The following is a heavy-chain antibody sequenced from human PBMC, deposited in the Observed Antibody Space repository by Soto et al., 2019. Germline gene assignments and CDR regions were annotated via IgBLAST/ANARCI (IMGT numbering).Heavy chain of an antibody. CDR3: ARCRRPYSSSSSGYYYYGMDV. CDR2: IIPIFGTA. CDR1: GGTFSSYA. V-gene: IGHV1-69*06. Sequence: ASVKVSCKASGGTFSSYAISWVRQAPGQGLEWMGGIIPIFGTANYAQKFQGRVTITADKSTSTAYMELSSLRSEDTAVYYCARCRRPYSSSSSGYYYYGMDVWGQGTTVTVSS. D-gene: IGHD6-6*01. J-gene: IGHJ6*02.